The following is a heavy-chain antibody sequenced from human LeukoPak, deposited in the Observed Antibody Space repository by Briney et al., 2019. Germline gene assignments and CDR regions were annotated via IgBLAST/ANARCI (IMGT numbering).Heavy chain of an antibody. D-gene: IGHD6-13*01. CDR3: AKDTGSSSWYCLLDY. J-gene: IGHJ4*02. CDR2: IWYDGSNK. V-gene: IGHV3-33*06. Sequence: PGRSLRLSCAASGFTFSSYGMHWVRQAPGKGLEWVAVIWYDGSNKYYADSVKGRFTIYRDNSKNTLYLQMNSLRAEDTAVYYCAKDTGSSSWYCLLDYWGQGTLVTVSS. CDR1: GFTFSSYG.